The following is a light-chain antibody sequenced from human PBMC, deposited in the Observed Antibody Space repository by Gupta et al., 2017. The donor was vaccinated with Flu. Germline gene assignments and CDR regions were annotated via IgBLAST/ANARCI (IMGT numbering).Light chain of an antibody. Sequence: GQSVTVSCTGTSSDVGVYNYVSWYQQFPHKAPKLIIYDGNKRPSGVPDRFSGSKSGNTASLTIAGLQAEDEADYYCCSYGSDYVFGTGTQVTVL. CDR3: CSYGSDYV. CDR1: SSDVGVYNY. CDR2: DGN. V-gene: IGLV2-11*01. J-gene: IGLJ1*01.